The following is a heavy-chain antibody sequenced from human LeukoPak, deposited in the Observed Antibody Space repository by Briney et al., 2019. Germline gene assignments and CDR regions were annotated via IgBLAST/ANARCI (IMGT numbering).Heavy chain of an antibody. Sequence: GGSLRLSCAASGFTFYYYWMHWIRQAPGQGLVWVSRIHSDGSATNYADSVKGRFTISRDNAKNTLDLQMNGLTVEDTAVYYCARGGVGSFDYWGQGILVTVS. CDR2: IHSDGSAT. D-gene: IGHD3-10*01. CDR1: GFTFYYYW. J-gene: IGHJ4*02. V-gene: IGHV3-74*01. CDR3: ARGGVGSFDY.